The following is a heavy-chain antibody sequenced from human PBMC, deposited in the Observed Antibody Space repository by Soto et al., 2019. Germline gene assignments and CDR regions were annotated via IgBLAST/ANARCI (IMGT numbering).Heavy chain of an antibody. CDR2: ISRDGTST. V-gene: IGHV3-74*01. J-gene: IGHJ4*02. CDR1: SGFTFSSHW. Sequence: DVQMVESGGGLVQPGGSLRLSCVASSGFTFSSHWMHWVRQAAGKGLVCVSRISRDGTSTNYADSVKGRFTTSRDNAKNTLYLQMNSLRAEDTAIYYCARGPSGSGFYVGDYWGQGTQVTVSS. D-gene: IGHD6-19*01. CDR3: ARGPSGSGFYVGDY.